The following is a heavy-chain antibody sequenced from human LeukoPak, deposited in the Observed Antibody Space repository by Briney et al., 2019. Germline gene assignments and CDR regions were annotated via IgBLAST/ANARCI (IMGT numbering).Heavy chain of an antibody. CDR3: ARGGYDFSSGHYPDN. J-gene: IGHJ4*02. V-gene: IGHV1-46*01. Sequence: ASVKVSCKASQYTFTTYFMHWVRQAPGQGLEWMGVINPSAGSTSYAQKFQDRVTMTRDTSTSTVYLHLSSLRSEDTADYYCARGGYDFSSGHYPDNWGQGTLVTVSS. D-gene: IGHD3-3*01. CDR2: INPSAGST. CDR1: QYTFTTYF.